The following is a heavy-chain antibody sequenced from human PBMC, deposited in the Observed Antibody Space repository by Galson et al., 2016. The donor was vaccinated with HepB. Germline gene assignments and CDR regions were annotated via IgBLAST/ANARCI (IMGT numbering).Heavy chain of an antibody. D-gene: IGHD6-19*01. J-gene: IGHJ4*01. V-gene: IGHV3-64*02. Sequence: SLRLSCAASGFTFSSHPMLWVRQAPGKGLEWISSISSNGDKTDYADSVRDRFTISRDNFKNILYLQMGSTRTEDTAVYFCVRQASGYSSGWFYFDSWGHGTLVTVSS. CDR3: VRQASGYSSGWFYFDS. CDR1: GFTFSSHP. CDR2: ISSNGDKT.